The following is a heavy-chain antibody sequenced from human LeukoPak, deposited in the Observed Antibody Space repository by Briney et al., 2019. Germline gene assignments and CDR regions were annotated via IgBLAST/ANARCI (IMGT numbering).Heavy chain of an antibody. J-gene: IGHJ4*02. V-gene: IGHV4-34*01. CDR3: ARRWYCSSTSCYAFDY. CDR2: SNHSGST. Sequence: SETLSLTCAVYGGSFSGYYWSWIRQPPGRGLEWIGESNHSGSTNYNPSLKSRVTISVDTSKNQFSLKLSSVTAADTAVYSCARRWYCSSTSCYAFDYWGQGTLVTVSS. CDR1: GGSFSGYY. D-gene: IGHD2-2*01.